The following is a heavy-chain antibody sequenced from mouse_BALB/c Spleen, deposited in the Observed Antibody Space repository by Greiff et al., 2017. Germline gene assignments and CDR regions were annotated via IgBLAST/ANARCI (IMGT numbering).Heavy chain of an antibody. CDR1: GYTFTDYN. CDR2: INPNNGGT. J-gene: IGHJ1*01. V-gene: IGHV1-18*01. CDR3: ARVDYDYDEGYWYFDV. Sequence: VQLQQSGPELVKPGASVKIPCKASGYTFTDYNMDWVKQSHGKSLEWIGDINPNNGGTIYNQKFKGKATLTVDKSSSTAYMELRSLTSEDTAVYYCARVDYDYDEGYWYFDVWGAGTTVTVSS. D-gene: IGHD2-4*01.